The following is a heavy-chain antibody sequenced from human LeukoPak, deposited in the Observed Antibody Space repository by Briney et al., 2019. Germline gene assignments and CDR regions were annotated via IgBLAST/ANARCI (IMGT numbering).Heavy chain of an antibody. CDR2: VNQSGTT. D-gene: IGHD2-8*01. CDR3: ARHGVSLSYFDN. CDR1: SGSISTYY. Sequence: SETLSLTRTVSSGSISTYYWSWIRQPPGKGLDCIGDVNQSGTTTYKPSLTRRVTIPTDTSKSQCSLRVTSITAADTAGDFSARHGVSLSYFDNAGQGTLVTVPA. J-gene: IGHJ4*02. V-gene: IGHV4-59*08.